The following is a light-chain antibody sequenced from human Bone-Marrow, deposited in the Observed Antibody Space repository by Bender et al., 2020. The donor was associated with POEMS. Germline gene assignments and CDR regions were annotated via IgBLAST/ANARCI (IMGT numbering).Light chain of an antibody. CDR3: QARDIKTSHYV. CDR1: DLAEKY. V-gene: IGLV3-1*01. J-gene: IGLJ1*01. Sequence: SYEVTQPPSVSVSPGQTAVIPCSGVDLAEKYISCYQQKPGQSPVLLIYQDNKRPSAIPARFSASNSADTATLTIGGTQPMDEADYYCQARDIKTSHYVFGAGTRVTVL. CDR2: QDN.